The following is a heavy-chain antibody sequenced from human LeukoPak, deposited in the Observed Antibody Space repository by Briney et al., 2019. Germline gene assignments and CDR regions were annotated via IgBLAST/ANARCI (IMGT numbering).Heavy chain of an antibody. CDR1: GGSISSYY. CDR3: ARDEGKFYYDSSGYLGEYFQH. J-gene: IGHJ1*01. D-gene: IGHD3-22*01. CDR2: IYYSGST. V-gene: IGHV4-59*12. Sequence: PSETLSLTCTVSGGSISSYYWSWIRQPPGKGLEWIGSIYYSGSTYYNPSLKSRVTISVDTSKNQFSLKLSSVTAADTAVYYCARDEGKFYYDSSGYLGEYFQHWGQGTLVTVSS.